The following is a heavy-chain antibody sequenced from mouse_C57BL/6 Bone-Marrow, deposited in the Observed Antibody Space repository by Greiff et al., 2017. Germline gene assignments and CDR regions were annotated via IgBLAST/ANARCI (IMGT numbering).Heavy chain of an antibody. V-gene: IGHV1-80*01. CDR1: GYAFSSYW. J-gene: IGHJ3*01. CDR2: IYPGDGDT. D-gene: IGHD2-5*01. Sequence: VQGVESGAELVKPGASVKISCKASGYAFSSYWMNWVKQRPGKGLEWIGQIYPGDGDTNYNGKFKGKATLTADKSSSTAYMQLSSLTSEDSAVYFCARSYYSNPFAYWGQGTLVTVSA. CDR3: ARSYYSNPFAY.